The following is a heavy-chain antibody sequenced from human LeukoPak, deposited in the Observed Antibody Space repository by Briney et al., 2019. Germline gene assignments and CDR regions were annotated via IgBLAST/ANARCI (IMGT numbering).Heavy chain of an antibody. D-gene: IGHD3-10*01. Sequence: GGSLRLSCAASGFTFSSYSMNWVRQAPGKGLEWVSYISSSSSTIYYADSVKGRFTISGDNAKNSLYLQMNSLRAEDTAVYYCVCYYGSGSQRSGIDYWGQGTLVTVSS. CDR1: GFTFSSYS. CDR2: ISSSSSTI. J-gene: IGHJ4*02. V-gene: IGHV3-48*04. CDR3: VCYYGSGSQRSGIDY.